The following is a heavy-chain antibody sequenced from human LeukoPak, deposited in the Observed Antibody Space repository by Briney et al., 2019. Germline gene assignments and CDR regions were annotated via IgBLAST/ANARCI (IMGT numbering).Heavy chain of an antibody. D-gene: IGHD3-10*01. CDR1: GGSISSYY. CDR3: ARGFRYGSGSYYIDDAFDI. Sequence: SETLSLTCTVSGGSISSYYWSWNRQPPGKGLEWIGYLYDSGSTNYNPSLKSRVTISVDTSKNQFSLKLSSVTAADTAVYYCARGFRYGSGSYYIDDAFDIWGQGTMVTVSS. J-gene: IGHJ3*02. V-gene: IGHV4-59*12. CDR2: LYDSGST.